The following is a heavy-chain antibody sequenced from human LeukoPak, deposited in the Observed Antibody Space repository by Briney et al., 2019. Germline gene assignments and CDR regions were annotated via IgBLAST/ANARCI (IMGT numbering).Heavy chain of an antibody. CDR2: IKQDGSEK. CDR1: GFTFSSYW. J-gene: IGHJ4*02. Sequence: GGSLRLSCAASGFTFSSYWMSWVRQAPGKGLEWVANIKQDGSEKYYVDSMKGRFTISRDNAKNSLYLQMNSLRAEDTAVYYCARDNSVKLLYDFWSGYYTPNYYFDYWGQGTLVTVSS. V-gene: IGHV3-7*01. CDR3: ARDNSVKLLYDFWSGYYTPNYYFDY. D-gene: IGHD3-3*01.